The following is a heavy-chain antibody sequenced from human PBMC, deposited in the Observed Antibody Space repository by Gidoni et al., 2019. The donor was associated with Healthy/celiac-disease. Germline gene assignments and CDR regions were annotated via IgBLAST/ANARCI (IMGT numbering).Heavy chain of an antibody. CDR2: INPNSGGT. D-gene: IGHD3-22*01. CDR1: GYTFTGYS. CDR3: ARYAVATDETYYYDSSGYIFDP. V-gene: IGHV1-2*02. J-gene: IGHJ5*02. Sequence: QVQLVQSGAEVKKPGASVKVSCKASGYTFTGYSMPWVRQAPGQGLEWMGWINPNSGGTNYAQKFQGRVTMTRDTSISTAYMELSRLRSDDTAVYYCARYAVATDETYYYDSSGYIFDPWGQGTLVTVSS.